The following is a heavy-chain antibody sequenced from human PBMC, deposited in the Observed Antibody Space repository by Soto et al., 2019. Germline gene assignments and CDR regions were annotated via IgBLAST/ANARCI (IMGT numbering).Heavy chain of an antibody. D-gene: IGHD2-15*01. CDR2: INHSGST. V-gene: IGHV4-34*01. CDR1: GGSFSGYY. CDR3: ARADPQGYCSGGSCYPFDY. J-gene: IGHJ4*02. Sequence: QVQLQQWGAGLLKPSETLSLTCAVYGGSFSGYYWSWIRQPPGKGLEWIGEINHSGSTNYNPSLKSRVTISVDTSKNQFPLKLSSVTAADTAVYYCARADPQGYCSGGSCYPFDYWGQGTLVTVSS.